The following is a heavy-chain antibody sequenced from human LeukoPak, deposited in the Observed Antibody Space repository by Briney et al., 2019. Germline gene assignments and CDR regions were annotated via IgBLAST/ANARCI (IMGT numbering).Heavy chain of an antibody. J-gene: IGHJ4*02. D-gene: IGHD3-22*01. Sequence: GGSLRLSCAASGFTFSSYAMSWVRQAPGKGLEWVSGTSGSGAYTNYADSVKGRFTISRDTSKNTLHLQMNSLRAEDTAVYYCAKGGGAYFYEFDYWGQGTVVIVSS. CDR1: GFTFSSYA. V-gene: IGHV3-23*01. CDR2: TSGSGAYT. CDR3: AKGGGAYFYEFDY.